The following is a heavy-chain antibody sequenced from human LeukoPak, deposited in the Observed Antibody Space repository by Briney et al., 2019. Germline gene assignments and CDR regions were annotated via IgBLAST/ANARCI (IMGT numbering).Heavy chain of an antibody. J-gene: IGHJ6*02. D-gene: IGHD3-16*01. Sequence: PGGSLRLSCAASGFTFSGYAMSWVRQAPGKGLEWVSAISGSGGSTYYADSVKGRFTISRDNSKNTLYMQMNSLRAEDTAVYYYAKGYVLGAIPDYYYYGMDVWGQGTTVTVSS. V-gene: IGHV3-23*01. CDR3: AKGYVLGAIPDYYYYGMDV. CDR2: ISGSGGST. CDR1: GFTFSGYA.